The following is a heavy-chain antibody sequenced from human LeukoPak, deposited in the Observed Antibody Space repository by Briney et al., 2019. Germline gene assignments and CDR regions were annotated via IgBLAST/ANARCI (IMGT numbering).Heavy chain of an antibody. Sequence: PSETLSLTCTVSGYSISSGYYWGWIRQPPGKVLEWIGSIYHSGSTYYSPSLKSRVTISVDTSKNQFSLRLSSVTAADTAVYYCARDIRAYCSSTSCYYYYYMDVWGKGTTVTVSS. J-gene: IGHJ6*03. CDR1: GYSISSGYY. V-gene: IGHV4-38-2*02. CDR2: IYHSGST. D-gene: IGHD2-2*01. CDR3: ARDIRAYCSSTSCYYYYYMDV.